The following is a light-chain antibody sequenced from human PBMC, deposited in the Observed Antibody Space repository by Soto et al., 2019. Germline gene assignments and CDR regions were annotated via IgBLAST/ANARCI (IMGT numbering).Light chain of an antibody. J-gene: IGLJ2*01. CDR2: DAS. CDR3: CSYAGSSTVV. CDR1: DRDVGRYNL. Sequence: QSVLTQPASVSGPPRQSITISCTGTDRDVGRYNLVSWYQQHPGKAPKLMIYDASKRPSGISSRFSGSKSDNTAYLTISGLQADDEADYYCCSYAGSSTVVFGGGTKLTVL. V-gene: IGLV2-23*01.